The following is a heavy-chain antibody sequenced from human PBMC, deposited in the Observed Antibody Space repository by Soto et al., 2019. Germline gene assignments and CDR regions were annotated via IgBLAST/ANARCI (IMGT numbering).Heavy chain of an antibody. CDR2: VWSDGSNR. Sequence: QVQLVASGGRVVQPGRSLRLSCEAFGFTFSNHGMHWVRQAPGKGLQWVASVWSDGSNRYYADSVKGRFTMSRDNSKKTLYLQMNNLRADDTAVYYCARDGSNKPGFYYGMDVWGQETTVSVSS. CDR3: ARDGSNKPGFYYGMDV. CDR1: GFTFSNHG. D-gene: IGHD4-4*01. J-gene: IGHJ6*02. V-gene: IGHV3-33*01.